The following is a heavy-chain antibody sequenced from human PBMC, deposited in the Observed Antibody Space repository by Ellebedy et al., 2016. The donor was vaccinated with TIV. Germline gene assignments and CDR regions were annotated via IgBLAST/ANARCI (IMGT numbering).Heavy chain of an antibody. CDR3: ARDRGSWAVDASDL. Sequence: PGGSLRLSCAASGFTFSGYSMNWVRQAPGKGLEWVSYISSSGSYMYYADSVKGRFTISRDNAKKSVSLRMNSLRAEDTAVYYCARDRGSWAVDASDLWGQGTMVTVPS. D-gene: IGHD2-2*03. CDR1: GFTFSGYS. J-gene: IGHJ3*01. CDR2: ISSSGSYM. V-gene: IGHV3-21*01.